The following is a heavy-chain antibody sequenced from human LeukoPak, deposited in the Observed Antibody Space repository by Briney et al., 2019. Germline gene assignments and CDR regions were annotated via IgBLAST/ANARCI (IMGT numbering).Heavy chain of an antibody. J-gene: IGHJ4*02. CDR3: ARLNYDFWSGYYTDFDY. CDR1: GGTFSSYA. D-gene: IGHD3-3*01. Sequence: SVKVSCKASGGTFSSYAISWVRQAPGQGLEWMGGIIPIFGTANCAQKFQGRVTITADESTSTAYLELSSLRSEDTAVYYCARLNYDFWSGYYTDFDYWGQGTLVTVSS. V-gene: IGHV1-69*01. CDR2: IIPIFGTA.